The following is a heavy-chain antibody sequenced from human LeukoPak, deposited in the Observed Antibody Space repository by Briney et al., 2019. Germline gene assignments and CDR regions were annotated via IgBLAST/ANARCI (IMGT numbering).Heavy chain of an antibody. J-gene: IGHJ4*02. CDR1: GYTFTDYY. Sequence: GPSVKVSCKASGYTFTDYYMHWVRQAPGQGLEWMGWINPNSGGTNYAQKFQGRVTMTRDTSISTAYMELSRLRSDDTAVYYCARVAPLRLGELSFLRFWDYWGQGTLVTVSS. V-gene: IGHV1-2*02. D-gene: IGHD3-16*02. CDR2: INPNSGGT. CDR3: ARVAPLRLGELSFLRFWDY.